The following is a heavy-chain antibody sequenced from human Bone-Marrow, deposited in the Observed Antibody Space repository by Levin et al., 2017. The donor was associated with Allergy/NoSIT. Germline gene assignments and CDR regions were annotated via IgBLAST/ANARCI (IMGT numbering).Heavy chain of an antibody. CDR1: GGSITSYY. V-gene: IGHV4-59*01. D-gene: IGHD3-9*01. J-gene: IGHJ3*02. CDR2: IYYSGST. CDR3: ARGYFDWLPGAFDI. Sequence: KASETLSLTCTVSGGSITSYYWSWIRQPPGKGLEWIGYIYYSGSTDYNPSLKSRVTISVDTSKNQFSLKLSSVTAADTAVYYCARGYFDWLPGAFDIWGQGTMVTVSS.